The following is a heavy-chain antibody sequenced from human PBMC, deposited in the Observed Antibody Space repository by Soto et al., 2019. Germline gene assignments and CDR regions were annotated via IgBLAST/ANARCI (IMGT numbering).Heavy chain of an antibody. D-gene: IGHD5-12*01. CDR3: WFDP. Sequence: GGSLRLSCAASGFTFSTYALSWVRQAPGKGLEWVSGLDSSGTDTYYGDFAKGRFTISRDNTNNMLYLQMNSLRGGGWLQPYNWFDPWGQGTLVTVSS. CDR2: LDSSGTDT. V-gene: IGHV3-23*02. J-gene: IGHJ5*02. CDR1: GFTFSTYA.